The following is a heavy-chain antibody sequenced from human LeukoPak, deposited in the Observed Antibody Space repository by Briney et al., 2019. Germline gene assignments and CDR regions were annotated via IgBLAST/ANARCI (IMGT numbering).Heavy chain of an antibody. CDR3: AKAVGYCSGGSCYWGAFDI. CDR1: GFTFSSYG. CDR2: ISYDGSNE. J-gene: IGHJ3*02. V-gene: IGHV3-30*18. Sequence: SGGSLRLSCAASGFTFSSYGMHWVRQAPGKGLEWVAVISYDGSNEYYADSVKGRFTISRDNSKNTLYLQMNSLRAEDTAVYYCAKAVGYCSGGSCYWGAFDIWGQGTMVTVSS. D-gene: IGHD2-15*01.